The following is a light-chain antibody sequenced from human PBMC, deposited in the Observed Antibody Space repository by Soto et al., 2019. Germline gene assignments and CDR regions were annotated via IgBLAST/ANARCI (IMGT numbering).Light chain of an antibody. CDR2: HVS. CDR1: SSDVGGNNY. J-gene: IGLJ2*01. Sequence: QSALTQPASVSGSPGQSITIPCTGTSSDVGGNNYVSWYQQYPGKAPKLIIYHVSDRPSGVSNRFSGSKSRSTASLTISGLQAEDEADYYCSSHVGTSTPHVAFGGGTKVTVL. CDR3: SSHVGTSTPHVA. V-gene: IGLV2-14*03.